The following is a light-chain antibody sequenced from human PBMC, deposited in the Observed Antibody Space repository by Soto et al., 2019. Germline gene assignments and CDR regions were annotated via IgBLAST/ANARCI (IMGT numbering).Light chain of an antibody. V-gene: IGLV1-40*01. Sequence: QSVLTQPPSVSGAPGQRVTISCTGSSSNIGAGYDVQWYQQLPGTAPKLLIYSNNQRPSGVPDRFSGSKSGTSASLAISGLQSEDEADYYCAAWDDSLNGWVFGGGTKVTVL. CDR1: SSNIGAGYD. J-gene: IGLJ3*02. CDR2: SNN. CDR3: AAWDDSLNGWV.